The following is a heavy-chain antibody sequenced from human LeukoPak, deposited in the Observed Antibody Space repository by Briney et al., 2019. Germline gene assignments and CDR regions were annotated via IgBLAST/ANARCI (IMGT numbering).Heavy chain of an antibody. D-gene: IGHD5-12*01. CDR3: AKDLIRGYSGYDLGTFDY. J-gene: IGHJ4*02. V-gene: IGHV3-23*01. Sequence: HPGGSLRLSCEASEFTFSSYAMSWVRQAPGKRLEWVSSISTSRTTYYADSVKGRFTISRDNSKNTLYVQMNSLRAEDTAVYYCAKDLIRGYSGYDLGTFDYWGQGTLVTVSS. CDR1: EFTFSSYA. CDR2: ISTSRTT.